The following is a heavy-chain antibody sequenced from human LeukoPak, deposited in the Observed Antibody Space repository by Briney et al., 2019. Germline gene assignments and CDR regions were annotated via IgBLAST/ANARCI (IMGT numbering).Heavy chain of an antibody. V-gene: IGHV4-59*08. Sequence: SETLSLTCIVSGGSISDYYWSWIRQPPGKGLEWIGYIYYSGSTNYNPSLKSRVTISVDTSKNQFSLKLSSVTAADTAVYYCARVDTAMVMLFDYWGQGTLVTVSS. CDR1: GGSISDYY. CDR2: IYYSGST. D-gene: IGHD5-18*01. J-gene: IGHJ4*02. CDR3: ARVDTAMVMLFDY.